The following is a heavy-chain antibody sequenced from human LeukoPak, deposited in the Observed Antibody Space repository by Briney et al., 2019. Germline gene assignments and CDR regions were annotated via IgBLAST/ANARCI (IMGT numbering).Heavy chain of an antibody. V-gene: IGHV3-49*03. Sequence: GRSLRLSCTASGFTFADYLMSWFRQAPGKGLEWVGFIRSKTYGGTREYAASVKGRFTISRDDSKSIAYLQMNSLETEDTAVYYCAKPATSILIYFDSWGQGTLVTVSS. CDR1: GFTFADYL. J-gene: IGHJ4*02. D-gene: IGHD2-2*01. CDR2: IRSKTYGGTR. CDR3: AKPATSILIYFDS.